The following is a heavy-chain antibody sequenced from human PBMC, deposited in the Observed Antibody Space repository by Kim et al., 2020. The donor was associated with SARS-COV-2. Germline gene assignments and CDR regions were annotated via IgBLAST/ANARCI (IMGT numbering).Heavy chain of an antibody. V-gene: IGHV3-30*01. CDR3: ARAYGDYADYYFDY. D-gene: IGHD4-17*01. J-gene: IGHJ4*02. Sequence: YGDSVKGRFTISRDNSKNTLYLQMNSLRAEDTAVYYCARAYGDYADYYFDYWGQGTLVTVSS.